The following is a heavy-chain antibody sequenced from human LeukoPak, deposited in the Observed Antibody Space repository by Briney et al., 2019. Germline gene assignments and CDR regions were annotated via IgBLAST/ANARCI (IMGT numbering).Heavy chain of an antibody. J-gene: IGHJ4*02. CDR3: VRVALNYYGSGSYVSY. CDR2: ISYDGSNK. CDR1: GFTFSSYA. V-gene: IGHV3-30-3*01. Sequence: GGSLRLSCAASGFTFSSYAMHWVRQAPGKGLEWVAVISYDGSNKYYADSVKGRFTISRDNSKNTLYLQMNSLRAEDTAVYYCVRVALNYYGSGSYVSYWGQGTQVTVSS. D-gene: IGHD3-10*01.